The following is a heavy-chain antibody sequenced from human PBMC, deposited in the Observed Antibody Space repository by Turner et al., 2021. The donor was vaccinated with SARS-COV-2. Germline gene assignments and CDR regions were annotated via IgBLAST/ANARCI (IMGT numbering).Heavy chain of an antibody. Sequence: QVQLQPWVAGLLKPSETLSPTCAVYGGSFSVYYWSWIRQAPGKGLEWSGEINHSGSTNYNPTLKSRVTISVDTSKNQFALKLSSETAADTAVYYCARLGLGDSQFDYWGQGTLVTVSS. CDR3: ARLGLGDSQFDY. J-gene: IGHJ4*02. D-gene: IGHD5-18*01. CDR2: INHSGST. CDR1: GGSFSVYY. V-gene: IGHV4-34*01.